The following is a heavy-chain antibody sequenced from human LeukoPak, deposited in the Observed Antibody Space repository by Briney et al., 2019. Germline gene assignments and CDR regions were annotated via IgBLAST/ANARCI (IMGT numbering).Heavy chain of an antibody. J-gene: IGHJ4*02. CDR3: ARQWGRLRGLDY. CDR2: INHSRST. V-gene: IGHV4-34*01. D-gene: IGHD5-12*01. CDR1: GGSFSGYY. Sequence: SGTLSLTCAVSGGSFSGYYWSWVRQPPGKGLEWMGEINHSRSTNYNPSLNSQVTISVDTSNTQFSLKLSSVTPADTALYYCARQWGRLRGLDYWGQGTLVTVSS.